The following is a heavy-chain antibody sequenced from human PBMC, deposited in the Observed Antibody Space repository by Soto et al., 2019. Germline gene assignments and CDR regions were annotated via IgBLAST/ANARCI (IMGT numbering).Heavy chain of an antibody. CDR2: ISTYSGDT. D-gene: IGHD5-12*01. J-gene: IGHJ5*02. Sequence: GASEKVSCKDSGYTSFTCDISWVRQAPGQGLEWMGWISTYSGDTKYAQKFQGRVTMTTDTSTTTAYLELRSLSSDDTAVYYCARHHGPTTSENWFDPWGQGTLVTVSS. V-gene: IGHV1-18*01. CDR1: GYTSFTCD. CDR3: ARHHGPTTSENWFDP.